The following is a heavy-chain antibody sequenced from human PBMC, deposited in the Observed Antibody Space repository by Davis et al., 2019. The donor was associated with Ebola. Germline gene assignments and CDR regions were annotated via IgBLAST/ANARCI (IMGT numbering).Heavy chain of an antibody. CDR2: IYYSGST. CDR1: GGSISSYY. D-gene: IGHD6-19*01. J-gene: IGHJ6*02. V-gene: IGHV4-59*01. CDR3: ARKVAVAGIGPTYYYYYGMDV. Sequence: PSETLSLTCTVSGGSISSYYWSWIRQPPGKGLEWIGYIYYSGSTNYNPSLKSRVTISVDTSKNQFSLKLSSVTAADTAVYYCARKVAVAGIGPTYYYYYGMDVWGQGTTVTVSS.